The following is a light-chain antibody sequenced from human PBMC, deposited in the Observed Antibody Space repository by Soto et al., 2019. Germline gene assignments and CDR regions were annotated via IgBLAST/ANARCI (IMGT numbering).Light chain of an antibody. CDR1: SSDVGAYNY. CDR2: DVR. V-gene: IGLV2-14*01. J-gene: IGLJ1*01. CDR3: SSYTSSSTLV. Sequence: QSVLTQPASVSGSPGQSITISCTGTSSDVGAYNYVSWYQQQPGKAPKLMIYDVRYRPSGVSNRFAGSKSGNTASLTLSGLQAEDEADYYCSSYTSSSTLVFGTGTKLTVL.